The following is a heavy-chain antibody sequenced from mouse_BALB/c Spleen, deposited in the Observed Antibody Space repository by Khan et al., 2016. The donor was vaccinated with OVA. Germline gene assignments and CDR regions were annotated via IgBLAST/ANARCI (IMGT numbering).Heavy chain of an antibody. CDR2: INPHIGET. J-gene: IGHJ2*01. CDR1: GYSFTGYF. D-gene: IGHD1-1*01. Sequence: VQLKQSGPELVKPGASVKISCKASGYSFTGYFMHWVMQSHGKSLEWIGRINPHIGETFYNQKFKGKATLTVDESSSTAHMELRSLASEDSADYYGAKNYGSDFDYWGQGTTLTVSS. CDR3: AKNYGSDFDY. V-gene: IGHV1-20*02.